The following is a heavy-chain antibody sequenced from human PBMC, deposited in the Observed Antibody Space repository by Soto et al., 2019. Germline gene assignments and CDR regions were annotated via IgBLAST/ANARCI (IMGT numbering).Heavy chain of an antibody. CDR2: IYSTGST. Sequence: QVQLQESGPGLVKSSQTLSLTCTVSGGSISSGDYFWSWIRQPPGKGLVWIGYIYSTGSTYYNPSHKSRVTISVDTSKNQFSLKLNSVTAADTAVYYCARRMPIDSYPFDYWGQGSLVTVSS. D-gene: IGHD2-2*01. CDR3: ARRMPIDSYPFDY. J-gene: IGHJ4*02. V-gene: IGHV4-30-4*01. CDR1: GGSISSGDYF.